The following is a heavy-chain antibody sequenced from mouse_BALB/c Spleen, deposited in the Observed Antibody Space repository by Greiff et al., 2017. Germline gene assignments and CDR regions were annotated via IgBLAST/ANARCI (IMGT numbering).Heavy chain of an antibody. J-gene: IGHJ4*01. CDR2: IWSGGST. D-gene: IGHD2-12*01. Sequence: VQLVESGPGLVQPSQSLSITCTVSGFPLPSHGVHWVRQSPGKGLEWLGVIWSGGSTDYNAAFISRLSISKDNSKSQVFFKMNSLQANDTAIYYCARPIPRGYAMDYGGQGTSVTVSS. V-gene: IGHV2-2*02. CDR1: GFPLPSHG. CDR3: ARPIPRGYAMDY.